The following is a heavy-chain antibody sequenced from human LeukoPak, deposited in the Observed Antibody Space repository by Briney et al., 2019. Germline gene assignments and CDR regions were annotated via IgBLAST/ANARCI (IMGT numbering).Heavy chain of an antibody. CDR3: ARDGDYGKIAP. D-gene: IGHD4-17*01. J-gene: IGHJ5*02. Sequence: SQTLSLTCTVSGGSISSGGYYWSWIRQPPGKGLEWIGYIYHSGSTYYNPSLKSRVTISVDRSKNQFSLKLSSVTAADTAVYHCARDGDYGKIAPWGQGTLVTVSS. CDR1: GGSISSGGYY. CDR2: IYHSGST. V-gene: IGHV4-30-2*01.